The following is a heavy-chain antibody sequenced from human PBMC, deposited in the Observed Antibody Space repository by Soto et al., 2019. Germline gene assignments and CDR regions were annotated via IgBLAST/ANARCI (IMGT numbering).Heavy chain of an antibody. J-gene: IGHJ4*02. CDR1: GYTFSSYD. Sequence: ASVKVSCKASGYTFSSYDVNWVRQATGQGLEWMGWMNPNSGNTGYAQRFQGRVTMTRNTSLSTAYMELSSLRSEDTAVYYCARGYDGAHFDYWGQGTLVTVSS. CDR3: ARGYDGAHFDY. D-gene: IGHD3-22*01. CDR2: MNPNSGNT. V-gene: IGHV1-8*01.